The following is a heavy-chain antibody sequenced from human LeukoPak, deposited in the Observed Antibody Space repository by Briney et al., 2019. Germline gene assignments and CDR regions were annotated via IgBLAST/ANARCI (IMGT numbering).Heavy chain of an antibody. V-gene: IGHV4-59*01. D-gene: IGHD1-26*01. Sequence: SETLSLTCSVCDGSINSYYWNWIRRPPGKGLEWIGYIYYNGNTNYSPSLKSRVTMSVDTSKNLFSLKVSSVTAADTAVYYCARGRSNYYGMDVWGQGTTVTVSS. CDR2: IYYNGNT. CDR1: DGSINSYY. CDR3: ARGRSNYYGMDV. J-gene: IGHJ6*02.